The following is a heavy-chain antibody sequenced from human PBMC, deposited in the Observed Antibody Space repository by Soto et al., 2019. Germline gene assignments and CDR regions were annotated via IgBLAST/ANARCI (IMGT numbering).Heavy chain of an antibody. CDR3: ARDRDSGYEYFDY. J-gene: IGHJ4*02. CDR2: IIPIFGTA. CDR1: GGTFSSYA. D-gene: IGHD5-12*01. V-gene: IGHV1-69*13. Sequence: SVKVSCKASGGTFSSYAISWVRQAPGQGLEWMGGIIPIFGTANYAQKFQGRVTITADESTSTAYMELSSLRSENTAVYYCARDRDSGYEYFDYWGQGTLVTVSS.